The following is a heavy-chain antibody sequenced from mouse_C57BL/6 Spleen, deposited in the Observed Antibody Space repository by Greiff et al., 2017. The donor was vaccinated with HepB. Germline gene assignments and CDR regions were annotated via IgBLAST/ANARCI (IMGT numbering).Heavy chain of an antibody. CDR2: ISYDGSN. J-gene: IGHJ2*01. D-gene: IGHD2-4*01. V-gene: IGHV3-6*01. CDR1: GYSITSGYY. CDR3: ARWVYDYDDY. Sequence: EVKLMESGPGLVKPSQSLSLTCSVTGYSITSGYYWNWIRQFPGNKLEWMGYISYDGSNNYNPSLKNRISITRDTSKNQFFLKLNSVTTEDTATYYCARWVYDYDDYWGQGTTLTVSS.